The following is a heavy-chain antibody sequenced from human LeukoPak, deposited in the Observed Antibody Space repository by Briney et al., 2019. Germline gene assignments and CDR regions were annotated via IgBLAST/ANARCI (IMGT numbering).Heavy chain of an antibody. CDR1: GYTFTSYG. V-gene: IGHV1-18*01. D-gene: IGHD1-26*01. Sequence: ASVKVSCKASGYTFTSYGISWVRQAPGQGLEWMGWISAYNGNTNYAQKLQGRVTMTRDTSTSTVYMELSSLRSEDTAVYYCATSGGVGASFDYWGQGTLVTVSS. J-gene: IGHJ4*02. CDR2: ISAYNGNT. CDR3: ATSGGVGASFDY.